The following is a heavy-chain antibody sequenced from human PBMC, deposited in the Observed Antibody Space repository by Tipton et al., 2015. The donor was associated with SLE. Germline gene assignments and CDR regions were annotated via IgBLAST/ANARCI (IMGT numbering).Heavy chain of an antibody. Sequence: TLSLTCTVSGGSISSGGYYWSWIRQHPGKGLEWIGYIYYSGSTYYNPSLKSRVTISVDTSKNQFSLQLNSVTPEDTAVYYCARDSMITFGYNWFDPWGQGTLVTVSS. CDR2: IYYSGST. CDR3: ARDSMITFGYNWFDP. J-gene: IGHJ5*02. V-gene: IGHV4-31*03. CDR1: GGSISSGGYY. D-gene: IGHD3-16*01.